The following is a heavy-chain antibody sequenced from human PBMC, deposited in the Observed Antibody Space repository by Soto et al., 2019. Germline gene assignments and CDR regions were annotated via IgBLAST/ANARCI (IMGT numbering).Heavy chain of an antibody. D-gene: IGHD1-26*01. Sequence: SETLSLTCAVSGYSISSSNWWGWIRQPPGKGLEWIGYIYYSGTTYYNPSLKSRVTMSVDTSKNQFSLKLTSVTAVDTAVYYCERGETKVLFDYGAQGTLVTVSS. CDR2: IYYSGTT. V-gene: IGHV4-28*03. CDR1: GYSISSSNW. CDR3: ERGETKVLFDY. J-gene: IGHJ4*02.